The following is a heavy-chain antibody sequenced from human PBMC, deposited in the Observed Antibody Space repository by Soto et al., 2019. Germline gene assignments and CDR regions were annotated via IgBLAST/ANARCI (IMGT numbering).Heavy chain of an antibody. CDR1: GGSVSSGNYY. D-gene: IGHD3-22*01. CDR3: ARGGDTYYYDSSGPGPFDY. CDR2: FYYTGSI. Sequence: PSETLSLTCTVSGGSVSSGNYYWSWIRQPPGKGLEWIGYFYYTGSINYNPSLKSRVTIFIDASKNQFSLTLYSVTAADTAVYYCARGGDTYYYDSSGPGPFDYWGEGTLVTVSS. V-gene: IGHV4-61*01. J-gene: IGHJ4*02.